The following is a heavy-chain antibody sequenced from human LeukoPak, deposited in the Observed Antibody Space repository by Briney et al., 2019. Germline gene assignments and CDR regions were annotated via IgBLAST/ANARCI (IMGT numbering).Heavy chain of an antibody. J-gene: IGHJ3*02. V-gene: IGHV3-7*01. Sequence: GGSLRLSCAASGFTFGSYTMSWVRQAPGKGLEWVANIKQDGSEKYYVDSVKGRFTISRDNAKNSLYLQMNSLRAEDTAVYYCARFNSGWYFEDAFDIWGQGTMVTVSS. CDR3: ARFNSGWYFEDAFDI. CDR2: IKQDGSEK. CDR1: GFTFGSYT. D-gene: IGHD6-19*01.